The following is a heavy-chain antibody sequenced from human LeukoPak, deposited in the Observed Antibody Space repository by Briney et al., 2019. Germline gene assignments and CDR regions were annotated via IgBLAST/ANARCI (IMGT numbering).Heavy chain of an antibody. Sequence: ASVKVSCKASGYTFTTYAMHWVRQAPGQGLEWMGWINAGNGNTKYSQKFQGRVTITRDTSASTAYMELSSLRSDDTAVYYCARGQYSSSWPHAFDIWGQGTMVTVSS. V-gene: IGHV1-3*01. J-gene: IGHJ3*02. CDR1: GYTFTTYA. D-gene: IGHD6-13*01. CDR2: INAGNGNT. CDR3: ARGQYSSSWPHAFDI.